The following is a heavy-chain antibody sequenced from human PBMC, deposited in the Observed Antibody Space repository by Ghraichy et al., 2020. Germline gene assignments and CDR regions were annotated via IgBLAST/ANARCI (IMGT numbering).Heavy chain of an antibody. CDR3: ARDVGRSSWYNQYGMDV. CDR1: GFTFRSYG. J-gene: IGHJ6*02. Sequence: GGSLRLSCVASGFTFRSYGMHWVRQAPGKGVEWVALIWYDGNNKYYADSVKGRYSISRDNARNTLYLQMNSLRADDTAVYYCARDVGRSSWYNQYGMDVWGQGTTVTVSS. CDR2: IWYDGNNK. D-gene: IGHD6-13*01. V-gene: IGHV3-33*01.